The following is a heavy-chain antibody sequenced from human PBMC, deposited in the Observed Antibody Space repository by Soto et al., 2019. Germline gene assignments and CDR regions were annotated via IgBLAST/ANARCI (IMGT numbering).Heavy chain of an antibody. D-gene: IGHD3-22*01. CDR3: ARDRRADSSSWYDRNWFDP. CDR1: GYTFTSYY. CDR2: INPGGGTT. Sequence: QVQLVQSGAEVRKPGASVKISCKASGYTFTSYYLHWVRQAPGQGLEWMGIINPGGGTTTSAQKFQGRITMTRDTFTSTVYMELSSLRSEDTAVYYCARDRRADSSSWYDRNWFDPWGQGTLVTVSS. V-gene: IGHV1-46*01. J-gene: IGHJ5*02.